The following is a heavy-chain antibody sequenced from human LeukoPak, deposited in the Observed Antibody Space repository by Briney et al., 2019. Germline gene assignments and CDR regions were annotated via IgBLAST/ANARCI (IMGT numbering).Heavy chain of an antibody. CDR1: GFTFSSYA. CDR2: ISGSGGST. Sequence: GGSLRLSCAASGFTFSSYAMSWVRQAPGKGLEWVSAISGSGGSTYYADSVKGRFTISRDNSKNTLYLQMNSLRAEGTAVYYCAKLYDFWSGYYPVWGQGTLVTVSS. D-gene: IGHD3-3*01. CDR3: AKLYDFWSGYYPV. J-gene: IGHJ4*02. V-gene: IGHV3-23*01.